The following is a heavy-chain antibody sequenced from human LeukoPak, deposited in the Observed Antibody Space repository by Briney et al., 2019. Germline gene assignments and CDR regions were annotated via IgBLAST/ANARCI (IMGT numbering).Heavy chain of an antibody. CDR3: TLVGATPPHWFDP. D-gene: IGHD1-26*01. CDR2: FDPEDGET. Sequence: ASVKVSCKVSGYTLTELSMHWVRQAPGKGLEWMGGFDPEDGETIYAQKFQGRVTMTEDTSTDTAYMELSSLRSEDTAVYYCTLVGATPPHWFDPWGQGTLVTVSS. V-gene: IGHV1-24*01. J-gene: IGHJ5*02. CDR1: GYTLTELS.